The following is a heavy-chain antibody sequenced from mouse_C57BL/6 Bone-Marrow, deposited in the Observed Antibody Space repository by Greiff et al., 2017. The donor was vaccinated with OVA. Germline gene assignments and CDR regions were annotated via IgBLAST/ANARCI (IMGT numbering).Heavy chain of an antibody. D-gene: IGHD2-1*01. J-gene: IGHJ4*01. CDR1: GYTFTSYG. CDR3: APNYVEGYYAMDY. Sequence: VQLQESGAELARPGASVKLSCKASGYTFTSYGISWVKQRPEQGLEWIGYIYPRDGSTKYNEKFKGKATLTADKSSSTAYMQLNSLTSEDSAVYFCAPNYVEGYYAMDYWGQGTSVTVSS. V-gene: IGHV1-81*01. CDR2: IYPRDGST.